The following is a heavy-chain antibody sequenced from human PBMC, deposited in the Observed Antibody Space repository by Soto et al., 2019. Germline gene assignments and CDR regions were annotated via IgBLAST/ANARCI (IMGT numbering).Heavy chain of an antibody. CDR1: GGSIISHY. CDR2: IHYSGST. D-gene: IGHD2-2*01. Sequence: SETLSLTCIVSGGSIISHYWSWIRQPPGKGLEWIGYIHYSGSTDYNPSLKSRVTISVDTSKNQFSLKLSSVTAADTAVYYCARASLGYCSSTSCRSNWFDPWGQGTLVTVSS. J-gene: IGHJ5*02. CDR3: ARASLGYCSSTSCRSNWFDP. V-gene: IGHV4-59*11.